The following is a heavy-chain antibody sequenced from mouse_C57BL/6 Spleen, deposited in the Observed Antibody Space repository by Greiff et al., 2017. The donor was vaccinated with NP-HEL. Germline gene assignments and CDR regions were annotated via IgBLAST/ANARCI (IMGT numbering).Heavy chain of an antibody. Sequence: DVHLVESGGGLVQPGGSLSLSCAASGFTFTDYYMSWVRQPPGKALEWLGFIRNKANGYTTEYSASVKGRFTISRDNSQSILYLQMNALRAEDSATYYCTRSYSPYYFDYWGQGTTLTVSS. V-gene: IGHV7-3*01. D-gene: IGHD2-12*01. CDR1: GFTFTDYY. CDR3: TRSYSPYYFDY. J-gene: IGHJ2*01. CDR2: IRNKANGYTT.